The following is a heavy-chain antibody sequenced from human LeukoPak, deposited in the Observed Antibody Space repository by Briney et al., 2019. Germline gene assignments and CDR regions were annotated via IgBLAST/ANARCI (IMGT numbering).Heavy chain of an antibody. Sequence: GGPLRLSCAASGFIVNTNYMTWVRKAPGRGLEGCSFIYPDGKTYYADPVKGRITISRDNGKYSLYLQRDNLRAKDTAVYYCPRGYSGTSYDYWGQGTLVTVSS. V-gene: IGHV3-53*01. CDR3: PRGYSGTSYDY. CDR2: IYPDGKT. D-gene: IGHD1-26*01. CDR1: GFIVNTNY. J-gene: IGHJ4*02.